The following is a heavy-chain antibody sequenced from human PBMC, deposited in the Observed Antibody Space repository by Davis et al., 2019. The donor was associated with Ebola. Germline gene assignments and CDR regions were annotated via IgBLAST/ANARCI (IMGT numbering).Heavy chain of an antibody. CDR2: IYHSGST. CDR1: GYSISSGYY. V-gene: IGHV4-38-2*02. D-gene: IGHD6-19*01. Sequence: PSETLSLTCTVSGYSISSGYYWGWIRQPPGKGLEWIGSIYHSGSTYYNPSLKSRVTISVDTSKNQFSLKLSSVTAADTAVYYCARIGRGSGWGFDYWGQGTLVTVSS. J-gene: IGHJ4*02. CDR3: ARIGRGSGWGFDY.